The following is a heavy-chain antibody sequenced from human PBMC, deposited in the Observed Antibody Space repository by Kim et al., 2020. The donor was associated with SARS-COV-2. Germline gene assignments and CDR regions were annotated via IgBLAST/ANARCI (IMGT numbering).Heavy chain of an antibody. CDR1: GFSLSDYS. D-gene: IGHD2-2*01. V-gene: IGHV3-21*06. CDR2: ISSGSEIM. CDR3: ARYVLPSAIDVLDV. Sequence: GGSLRLSCVASGFSLSDYSMNWVRQAPGKWLEWVSSISSGSEIMYYASSVNGRFTISRDNAKNGLYLQMTSLRAEDTAVYYCARYVLPSAIDVLDVWGQG. J-gene: IGHJ6*02.